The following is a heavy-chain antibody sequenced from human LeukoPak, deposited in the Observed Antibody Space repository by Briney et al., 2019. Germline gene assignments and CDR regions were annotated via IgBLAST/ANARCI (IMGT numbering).Heavy chain of an antibody. CDR3: AKTLHYNWNDLDY. D-gene: IGHD1-20*01. Sequence: GGSLRLSXAASGFTFSSYGMHWVRQAPGKGLEWEAVIWYDGSNKYYADSVKGRFTISRDSSKNTLYLQMNSLRAEDAAVYYCAKTLHYNWNDLDYWGRGTLVTVSS. CDR1: GFTFSSYG. J-gene: IGHJ4*02. CDR2: IWYDGSNK. V-gene: IGHV3-33*06.